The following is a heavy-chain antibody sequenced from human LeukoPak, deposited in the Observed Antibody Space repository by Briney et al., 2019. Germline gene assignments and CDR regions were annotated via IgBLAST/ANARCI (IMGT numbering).Heavy chain of an antibody. CDR2: FDPEDGET. J-gene: IGHJ6*02. Sequence: ASVKVSCKVSGYTLTELSMHWVRQAPGKGLEWMGVFDPEDGETIYAQKFQGRVTMTEDTSTDTAYMELSSLRSEDTAVYYCATPLVVPATKYYYGMDVWGQGTTVTVSS. V-gene: IGHV1-24*01. CDR1: GYTLTELS. D-gene: IGHD2-2*01. CDR3: ATPLVVPATKYYYGMDV.